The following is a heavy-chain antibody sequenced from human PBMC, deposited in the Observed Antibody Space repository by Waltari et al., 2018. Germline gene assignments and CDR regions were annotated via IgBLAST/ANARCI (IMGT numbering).Heavy chain of an antibody. CDR1: GFTFSSYS. V-gene: IGHV3-21*01. CDR3: ARDRPYYYDSSGYYYNDAFDI. CDR2: ISSSSSYI. J-gene: IGHJ3*02. Sequence: EVQLVESGGGLVKPGGSLRLSCAASGFTFSSYSMNWVRQAPGKGLEWVSSISSSSSYIYYADSVKGRFTISRDNAKNSLYLQMNSLRAEDTAVYYCARDRPYYYDSSGYYYNDAFDIWGQGTMVTVSS. D-gene: IGHD3-22*01.